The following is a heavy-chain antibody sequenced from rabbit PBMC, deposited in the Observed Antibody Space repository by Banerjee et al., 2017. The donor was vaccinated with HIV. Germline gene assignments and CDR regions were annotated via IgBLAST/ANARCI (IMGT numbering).Heavy chain of an antibody. V-gene: IGHV1S40*01. J-gene: IGHJ4*01. D-gene: IGHD1-1*01. Sequence: QSLEESGGDLVKPGASLTLTCTASGFTISSSYYMCWVRQAPGKGLEWIACIYVGDDTTYYASWVNGRFSISKTSSTTVTLQMTSLTAADTATYFCARDFDSSGGYVFDLWGPAPSSPS. CDR1: GFTISSSYY. CDR2: IYVGDDTT. CDR3: ARDFDSSGGYVFDL.